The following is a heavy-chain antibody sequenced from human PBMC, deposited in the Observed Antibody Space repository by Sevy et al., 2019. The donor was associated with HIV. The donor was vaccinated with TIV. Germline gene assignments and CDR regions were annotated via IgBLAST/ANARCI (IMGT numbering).Heavy chain of an antibody. CDR3: ARRGGLSHEGFDI. J-gene: IGHJ3*02. D-gene: IGHD3-16*01. CDR2: ISNSPSYI. Sequence: GGSLRLSCAASGFTFISFTMNWVRQAPGKGLEWVSSISNSPSYIYYADSVKGRFTISRDNAKNALYLQMDSLRVEDAAVYYCARRGGLSHEGFDIWGQGTMVTVSS. V-gene: IGHV3-21*01. CDR1: GFTFISFT.